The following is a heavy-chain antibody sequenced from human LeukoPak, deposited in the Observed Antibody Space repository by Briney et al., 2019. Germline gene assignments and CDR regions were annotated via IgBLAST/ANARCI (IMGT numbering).Heavy chain of an antibody. D-gene: IGHD3-10*01. CDR1: GGSISSGGYS. V-gene: IGHV4-30-2*01. Sequence: SETLSLTCAVSGGSISSGGYSWSWIRQPPGKGLELIVYVYHSGSTYYNPSLKIRCTISVDRSKNQFSLKLSSVTAADMAVYYCARVTYYYGSGSYGGSSYWGQETKVTVS. CDR2: VYHSGST. J-gene: IGHJ4*02. CDR3: ARVTYYYGSGSYGGSSY.